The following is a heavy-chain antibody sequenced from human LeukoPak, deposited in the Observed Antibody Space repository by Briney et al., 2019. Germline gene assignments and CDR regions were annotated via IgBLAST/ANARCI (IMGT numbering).Heavy chain of an antibody. Sequence: QSGGSLRLSCAASGFTFSSYGMHWVRQAPGKGLEWVAVISYDGSNKYYADSVKGRFTISRDNSKNTLYLQMNSLRAEDTAVYYCAKDGTDEKAPLSGPQNVGLMDVWGQGTTVTVSS. CDR1: GFTFSSYG. V-gene: IGHV3-30*18. CDR3: AKDGTDEKAPLSGPQNVGLMDV. CDR2: ISYDGSNK. J-gene: IGHJ6*02. D-gene: IGHD2-15*01.